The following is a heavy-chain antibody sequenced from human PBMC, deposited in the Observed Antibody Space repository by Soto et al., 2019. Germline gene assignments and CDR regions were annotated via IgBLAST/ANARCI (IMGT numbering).Heavy chain of an antibody. CDR3: ASSNYDSPIPLYS. CDR1: GGSISSGGYS. Sequence: SETLSLTCAVSGGSISSGGYSWSWIRQPPGKGLEWIGYIYHSGSTYYNPSLKSRVTISVDRSKNQFSLKLSSVTAADTAVYYCASSNYDSPIPLYSWGQGTLLTVSS. CDR2: IYHSGST. J-gene: IGHJ4*02. D-gene: IGHD3-22*01. V-gene: IGHV4-30-2*01.